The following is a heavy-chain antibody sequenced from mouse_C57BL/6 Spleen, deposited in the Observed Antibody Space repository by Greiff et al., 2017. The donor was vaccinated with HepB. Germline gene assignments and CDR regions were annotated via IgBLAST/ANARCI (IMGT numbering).Heavy chain of an antibody. J-gene: IGHJ2*01. CDR1: GYTFTSYW. V-gene: IGHV1-64*01. CDR2: IHPNSGST. CDR3: ALIYGGYYHFDY. Sequence: VQLQQPGAELVKPGASVKLSCKASGYTFTSYWMHWVKQRPGQGLEWIGMIHPNSGSTNYNEKVKSKATLTVDKSSSTAYMQLSSLTSEDSAVYYCALIYGGYYHFDYWGQGTTLTVSS. D-gene: IGHD2-3*01.